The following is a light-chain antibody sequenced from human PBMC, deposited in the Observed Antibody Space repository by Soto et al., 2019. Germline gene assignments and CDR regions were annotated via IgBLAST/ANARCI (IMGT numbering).Light chain of an antibody. CDR2: AVN. CDR1: SSDVGGNDL. CDR3: CSYAGRNTLI. V-gene: IGLV2-8*01. J-gene: IGLJ2*01. Sequence: QSALTQPPSASGSPGQSVTISCTGSSSDVGGNDLVSWYQQHPGKAPQLIISAVNKRPSGVPDRFSGSKSGNTASLTVSGLQADDEADYYCCSYAGRNTLIFGGGTQLTVL.